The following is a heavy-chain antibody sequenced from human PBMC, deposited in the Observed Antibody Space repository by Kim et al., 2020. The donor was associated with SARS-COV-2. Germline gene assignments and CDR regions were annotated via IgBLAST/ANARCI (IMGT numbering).Heavy chain of an antibody. V-gene: IGHV3-11*05. CDR1: GFTLSDHY. J-gene: IGHJ4*02. CDR2: ISNSGSST. CDR3: ARDLRGYSGSVDN. D-gene: IGHD5-12*01. Sequence: GGSLRLSCAASGFTLSDHYMSWIRQAPGKGLEWVSYISNSGSSTTYADSVKGRFTISRDNAKNSLYLQMNSLRAEDTAMYYCARDLRGYSGSVDNWGQGALVTISS.